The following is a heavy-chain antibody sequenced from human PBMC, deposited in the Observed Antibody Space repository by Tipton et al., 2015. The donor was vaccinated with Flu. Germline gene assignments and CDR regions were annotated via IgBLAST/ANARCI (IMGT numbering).Heavy chain of an antibody. D-gene: IGHD6-13*01. Sequence: TLSLTCSVSGDSIGSGYYWSWIRQPPGKGLEWIGYIYYSGSTNYNPSLKSRVTISVDTSKNQFSLKLSSVTAADTAVYYCARGIAAAATGWLDPWGQGTLVTVSS. CDR2: IYYSGST. CDR3: ARGIAAAATGWLDP. CDR1: GDSIGSGYY. J-gene: IGHJ5*02. V-gene: IGHV4-61*01.